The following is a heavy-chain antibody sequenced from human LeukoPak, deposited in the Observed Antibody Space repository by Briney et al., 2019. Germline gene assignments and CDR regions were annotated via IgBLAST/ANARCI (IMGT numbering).Heavy chain of an antibody. Sequence: GGSLRLPCAASGFTFSSYEMNWVRQAPGKGLEWVSGISGSGTNTYYADSVKGRFTISRDNSKNTLYLQMNSLRAEDTALYYCVKHSAPVLAAARFDYWGQGNLVTVSS. CDR3: VKHSAPVLAAARFDY. CDR1: GFTFSSYE. V-gene: IGHV3-23*01. D-gene: IGHD2-2*01. CDR2: ISGSGTNT. J-gene: IGHJ4*02.